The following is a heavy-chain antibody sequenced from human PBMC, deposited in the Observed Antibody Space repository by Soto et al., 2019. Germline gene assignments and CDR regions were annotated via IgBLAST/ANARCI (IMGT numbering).Heavy chain of an antibody. CDR3: ATSVRFLEWLSGWFDP. Sequence: SETLSLTCAVYGGSFSGYYWSWIRQPPGKGLEWIGKINHSGSTNYNPSLKSRVTISVDTSKNQFSLKLSSVTAADTAVYYCATSVRFLEWLSGWFDPWGQGTLVTVSS. D-gene: IGHD3-3*01. CDR2: INHSGST. CDR1: GGSFSGYY. J-gene: IGHJ5*02. V-gene: IGHV4-34*01.